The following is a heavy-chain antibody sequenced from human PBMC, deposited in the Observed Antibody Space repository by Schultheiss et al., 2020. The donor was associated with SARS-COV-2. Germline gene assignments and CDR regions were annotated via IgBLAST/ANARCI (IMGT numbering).Heavy chain of an antibody. V-gene: IGHV4-34*01. CDR3: ARVEWELHWFDP. J-gene: IGHJ5*02. D-gene: IGHD1-26*01. Sequence: SETLSLTCAVYGGSFSGYYWSWIRQPPGKGLEWIGEINHSGTTNYNPSLKSRVIISVDTSKNQFSLKLSSVTAADTAVYYCARVEWELHWFDPWGQGTLVTVSS. CDR1: GGSFSGYY. CDR2: INHSGTT.